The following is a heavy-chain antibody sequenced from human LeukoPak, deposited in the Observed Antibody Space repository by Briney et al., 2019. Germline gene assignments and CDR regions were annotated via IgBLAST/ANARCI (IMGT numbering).Heavy chain of an antibody. Sequence: GRSLRLSCAASGFTFSSYGMHWVRQAPGKGLEWVAVMSNDGSNKNYGDSVKGRFTISRDNSKNTLYLQMSSLRAEDTAVYYCAKSQGHYYGSGGYFEYWGQGTLVTVPS. CDR1: GFTFSSYG. J-gene: IGHJ4*02. V-gene: IGHV3-30*18. D-gene: IGHD3-10*01. CDR2: MSNDGSNK. CDR3: AKSQGHYYGSGGYFEY.